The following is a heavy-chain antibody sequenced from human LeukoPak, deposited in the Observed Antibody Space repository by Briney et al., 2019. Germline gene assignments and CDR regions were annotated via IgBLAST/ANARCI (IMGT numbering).Heavy chain of an antibody. CDR1: GLTFSSYE. CDR2: ISSSGSTI. V-gene: IGHV3-48*03. D-gene: IGHD3-22*01. CDR3: ARDSLEYYYDSSGPGFYYYYYYGMDV. J-gene: IGHJ6*02. Sequence: GGSLRLSCAASGLTFSSYEMNWVRQAPGKGLEWVSYISSSGSTIYYADSVKGRFTISRDNAKNSLYLQMNSLRAEDTAVYYCARDSLEYYYDSSGPGFYYYYYYGMDVWGQGTTVTVSS.